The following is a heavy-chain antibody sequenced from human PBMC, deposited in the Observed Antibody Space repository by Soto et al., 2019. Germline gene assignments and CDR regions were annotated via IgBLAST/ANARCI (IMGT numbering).Heavy chain of an antibody. D-gene: IGHD3-22*01. J-gene: IGHJ5*02. CDR1: GFTFSSYG. V-gene: IGHV4-59*01. Sequence: LRLACAASGFTFSSYGMHWVRQAPGKGLEWIGYISYRGSTNYNPSLKSRLTISIDTSKSQISLKLTSMTTADTAVYYCASSGIVGREVNTWFDPWGQGTLVTVSS. CDR3: ASSGIVGREVNTWFDP. CDR2: ISYRGST.